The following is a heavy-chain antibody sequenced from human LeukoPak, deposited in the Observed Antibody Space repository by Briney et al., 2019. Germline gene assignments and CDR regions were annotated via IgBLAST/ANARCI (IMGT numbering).Heavy chain of an antibody. V-gene: IGHV1-8*03. CDR1: GYTFTSYD. D-gene: IGHD4-11*01. CDR3: ARAVRVTTVTSYYYYYMDV. Sequence: ASVKVSCKASGYTFTSYDINWVRQATGQGLEWMGWMNPNSGNTGYAQKFQGRVTITRNTSISTAYMELSSLRSEDTAVYYCARAVRVTTVTSYYYYYMDVWGKGTTVTVSS. J-gene: IGHJ6*03. CDR2: MNPNSGNT.